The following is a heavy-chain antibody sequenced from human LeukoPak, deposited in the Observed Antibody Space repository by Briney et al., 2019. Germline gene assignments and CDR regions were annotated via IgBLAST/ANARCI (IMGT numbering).Heavy chain of an antibody. Sequence: ASVKVSCKASGGTFSSYAISWVRQAPGQGLEWMGGIIPIFGTANYAQKFQGRVTITADESTSTAYMELSSLRSEDTAVYYCARYHRYCSSTSCPNKNYYYYMDVWGKGTTVTVSS. J-gene: IGHJ6*03. D-gene: IGHD2-2*01. V-gene: IGHV1-69*13. CDR2: IIPIFGTA. CDR3: ARYHRYCSSTSCPNKNYYYYMDV. CDR1: GGTFSSYA.